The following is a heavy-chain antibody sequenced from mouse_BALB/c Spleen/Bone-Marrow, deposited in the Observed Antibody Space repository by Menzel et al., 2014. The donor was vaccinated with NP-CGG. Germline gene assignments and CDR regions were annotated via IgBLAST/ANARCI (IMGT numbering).Heavy chain of an antibody. Sequence: QVQLQQPGPQLVRPGASVKISCKASGYSISSYWMHWVKQRPGQGLEWIGMIDPSDRETRLNQKFKDKATLTVDKSSSTAYMQLNSPTSEDSAVYYCAPHYYGYAWFAYWGQGTLVTVSA. D-gene: IGHD1-2*01. J-gene: IGHJ3*01. CDR1: GYSISSYW. CDR2: IDPSDRET. CDR3: APHYYGYAWFAY. V-gene: IGHV1-74*01.